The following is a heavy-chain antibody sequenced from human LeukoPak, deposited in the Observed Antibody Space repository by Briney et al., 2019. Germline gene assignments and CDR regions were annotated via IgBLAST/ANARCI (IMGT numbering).Heavy chain of an antibody. V-gene: IGHV1-3*01. Sequence: ASVKVTCKPSGYIFTTYAVHRVRQAPGQRLVWMGWINAGIGNIGYSQKFQGRVTITRDTSANTAYMDLSSLRSEDTAVYYCAREGRSTDLDYWGQGTLVTVSS. CDR1: GYIFTTYA. CDR3: AREGRSTDLDY. J-gene: IGHJ4*02. CDR2: INAGIGNI. D-gene: IGHD4-17*01.